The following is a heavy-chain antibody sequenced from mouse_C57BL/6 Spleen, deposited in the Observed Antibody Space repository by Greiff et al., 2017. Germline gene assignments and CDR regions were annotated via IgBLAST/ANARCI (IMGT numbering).Heavy chain of an antibody. CDR3: ARAGDEYWYFDD. Sequence: VQLQQSGPELVKPGASVKVSCKASGYTFSSYWMNWVKQRPGHGLEWIGRIYPGDGDTNYNEKFKGKATLTADKSSSTAYMQLSSLTSEDSAVYCCARAGDEYWYFDDWGTGTPVTVSS. CDR2: IYPGDGDT. D-gene: IGHD3-1*01. CDR1: GYTFSSYW. J-gene: IGHJ1*03. V-gene: IGHV1-82*01.